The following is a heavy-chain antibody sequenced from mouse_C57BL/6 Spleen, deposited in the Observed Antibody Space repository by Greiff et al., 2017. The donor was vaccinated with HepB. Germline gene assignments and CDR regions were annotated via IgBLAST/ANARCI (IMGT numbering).Heavy chain of an antibody. CDR2: ISDGGSYT. D-gene: IGHD1-1*01. CDR1: GFTFSSYA. V-gene: IGHV5-4*01. J-gene: IGHJ4*01. CDR3: ARESYYGSSLYAMDY. Sequence: EVQLVESGGGLVKPGGSLKLSCAASGFTFSSYAMSWVRQTPEKRLEWVATISDGGSYTYYPDNVKGRFTISRDNAKNNLYLQMSHLKSEDTAMYYCARESYYGSSLYAMDYWGQGTSVTVSS.